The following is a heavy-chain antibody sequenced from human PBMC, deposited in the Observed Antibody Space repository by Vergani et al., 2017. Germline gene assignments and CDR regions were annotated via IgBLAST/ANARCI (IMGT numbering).Heavy chain of an antibody. J-gene: IGHJ4*02. CDR3: ARSIVSRNPPDYFDN. D-gene: IGHD1-14*01. CDR1: GGSISSYY. Sequence: QVQLQESGPGLVKPSETLSLTCTVSGGSISSYYWSWIRQPPGKGLEWIGYIYYSGSTNYNPSLKSRVTISVDTSKNQFSLKLSSVTAADTAVYYCARSIVSRNPPDYFDNWVQGTLVTVSS. V-gene: IGHV4-59*01. CDR2: IYYSGST.